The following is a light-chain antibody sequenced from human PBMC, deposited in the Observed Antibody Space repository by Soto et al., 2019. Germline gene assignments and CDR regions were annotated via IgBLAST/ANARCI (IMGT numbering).Light chain of an antibody. J-gene: IGKJ1*01. CDR2: GAS. Sequence: IELTQSPGTLSLSPGERATLSCRASQSVGSSYLAWYQQKPGQAPRLLIYGASSRATGIPDRFSGSGSGTDFTLTISRLEPEDFAVCYCQQYGSSPTFGQGTKVDIK. CDR1: QSVGSSY. V-gene: IGKV3-20*01. CDR3: QQYGSSPT.